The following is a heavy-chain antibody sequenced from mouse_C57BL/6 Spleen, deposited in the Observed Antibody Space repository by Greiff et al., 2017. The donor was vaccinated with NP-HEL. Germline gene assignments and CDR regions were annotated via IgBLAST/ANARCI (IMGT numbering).Heavy chain of an antibody. CDR3: ARMGYYALDY. CDR1: GYTFTSYW. D-gene: IGHD1-1*01. CDR2: IDPSDSET. V-gene: IGHV1-52*01. Sequence: QVQLKQPGAELVRPGSSVKLSCKASGYTFTSYWMHWVKQRPIQGLEWIGNIDPSDSETHYNQKFKDKATLTVDKSSSTAYMQLSSLTSEDSAVYYCARMGYYALDYWGQGTTLTVSS. J-gene: IGHJ2*01.